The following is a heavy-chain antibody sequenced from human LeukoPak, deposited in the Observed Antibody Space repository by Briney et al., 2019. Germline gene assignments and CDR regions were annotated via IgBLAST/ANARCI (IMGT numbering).Heavy chain of an antibody. J-gene: IGHJ3*02. CDR2: INGNGGTT. CDR3: ARNNFGPGATAFDI. Sequence: PGGSLRLSCAASGFTFNDYGMSWVRQAPGKGLEWVSAINGNGGTTNYADSVKGRLTISRDSAKKSLHLQMNSLRAEDTALYYCARNNFGPGATAFDIWGQGTMVTVSS. CDR1: GFTFNDYG. D-gene: IGHD3-10*02. V-gene: IGHV3-20*04.